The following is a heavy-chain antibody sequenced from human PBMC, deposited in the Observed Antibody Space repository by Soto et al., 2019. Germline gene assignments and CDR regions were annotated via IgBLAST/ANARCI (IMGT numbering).Heavy chain of an antibody. Sequence: GASVKVSCKASGGTFSSYTISWVRQAPGQGLEWKGRIIPILGIANYAQKFQGRVTITADKSTSTAYMELSSLRSEDTAVYYCARDLLGNYIAAHYYYMDVWGKGTTVTVSS. CDR1: GGTFSSYT. J-gene: IGHJ6*03. CDR2: IIPILGIA. CDR3: ARDLLGNYIAAHYYYMDV. D-gene: IGHD6-6*01. V-gene: IGHV1-69*04.